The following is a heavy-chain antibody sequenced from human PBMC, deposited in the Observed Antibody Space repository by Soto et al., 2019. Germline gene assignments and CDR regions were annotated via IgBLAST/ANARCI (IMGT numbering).Heavy chain of an antibody. CDR3: ARAHYGDFGYGMDV. D-gene: IGHD4-17*01. CDR2: IYDSGFT. Sequence: QLQLQESGSGLVKPSQTLSLTCAVSGGSISSGGYSWSWIRQPPGKGLEWIGYIYDSGFTYYNPSLKSRVTISVDRSKNQFSLKLRSVTAADTAVYYCARAHYGDFGYGMDVWGQGTTVTVSS. J-gene: IGHJ6*02. V-gene: IGHV4-30-2*01. CDR1: GGSISSGGYS.